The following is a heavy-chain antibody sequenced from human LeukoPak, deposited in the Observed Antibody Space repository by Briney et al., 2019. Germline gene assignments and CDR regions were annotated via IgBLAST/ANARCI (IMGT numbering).Heavy chain of an antibody. D-gene: IGHD6-19*01. J-gene: IGHJ3*02. CDR2: IYPGDSDT. Sequence: PGESLKISCKGSGYSFTSYWTGWVRQMPGKGLEWMGIIYPGDSDTRYSPSFQGQVTISADKSISTAYLQWSSLKASDTAMYYCARRGPHSVAGTNTGAFDIWGQGTMVTVSS. CDR3: ARRGPHSVAGTNTGAFDI. CDR1: GYSFTSYW. V-gene: IGHV5-51*01.